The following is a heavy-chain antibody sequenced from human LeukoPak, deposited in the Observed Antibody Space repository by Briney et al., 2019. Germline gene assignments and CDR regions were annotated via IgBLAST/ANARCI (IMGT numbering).Heavy chain of an antibody. CDR1: GFTFGDYA. Sequence: GGFLRLSCTASGFTFGDYAMSWVRQAPGKGLEWVGFIRSKAYGGTTEYAASVKGRFTISRDDSKSIAYLQMNSLKTEDTAVYYCTREEGGSPDYWGQGTLVTVSS. D-gene: IGHD1-26*01. J-gene: IGHJ4*02. CDR2: IRSKAYGGTT. CDR3: TREEGGSPDY. V-gene: IGHV3-49*04.